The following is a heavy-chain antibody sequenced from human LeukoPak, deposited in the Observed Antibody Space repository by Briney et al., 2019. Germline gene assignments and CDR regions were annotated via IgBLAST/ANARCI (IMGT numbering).Heavy chain of an antibody. J-gene: IGHJ4*01. Sequence: GGSLRLSRAASGFTYSSYAMSWVRQAPGKELEWVSAISGWGGSTYYAGTLKGRFTISRDNSKNTLYLQMNSLRAEDTAVYYCAKIWFGELLITDYWGQGTLVTVSS. CDR3: AKIWFGELLITDY. V-gene: IGHV3-23*01. CDR1: GFTYSSYA. D-gene: IGHD3-10*01. CDR2: ISGWGGST.